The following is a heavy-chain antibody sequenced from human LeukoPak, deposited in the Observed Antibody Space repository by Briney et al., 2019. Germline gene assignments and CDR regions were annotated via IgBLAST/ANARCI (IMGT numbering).Heavy chain of an antibody. V-gene: IGHV4-34*01. CDR1: GVSFSGYY. CDR3: ASTGRVAATKYYFDH. Sequence: AETLSLTCAVYGVSFSGYYWIWIRQPPGKGLEWIGEINHSGSTHYNPSLKRRVTISVDTSQNQFSLKLSSLTAADTAVYYCASTGRVAATKYYFDHWGRGTLVTVYS. D-gene: IGHD2-15*01. J-gene: IGHJ4*02. CDR2: INHSGST.